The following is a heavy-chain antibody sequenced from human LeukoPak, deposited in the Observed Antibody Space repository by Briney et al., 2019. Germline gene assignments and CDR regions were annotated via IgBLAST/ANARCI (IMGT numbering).Heavy chain of an antibody. CDR1: GFTFSNYG. CDR3: ASQVYYDSSKRIDY. Sequence: PGGSLRLSCAASGFTFSNYGMHWVRQAPGKGLEWVSLIQYDGSNKYYVDSVKGRFTISRDNSKNTLNLQMDSLRPEDTAMYYCASQVYYDSSKRIDYWGQGTLVTVSS. CDR2: IQYDGSNK. J-gene: IGHJ4*02. V-gene: IGHV3-30*02. D-gene: IGHD3-22*01.